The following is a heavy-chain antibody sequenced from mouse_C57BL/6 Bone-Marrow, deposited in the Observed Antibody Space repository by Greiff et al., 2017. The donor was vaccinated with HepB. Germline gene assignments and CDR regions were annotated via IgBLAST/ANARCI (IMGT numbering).Heavy chain of an antibody. Sequence: QVQLQQSGAELVRPGASVTLSCKASGYTFTDYEMHWVKQTPVHGLEWIGAIDPETGGTAYNQKFKGKAILTADKSSSTAYMELRSLTSEASAVYYCTKPYYGSSYGYFDVWGTGTTVTVSS. CDR2: IDPETGGT. CDR3: TKPYYGSSYGYFDV. V-gene: IGHV1-15*01. J-gene: IGHJ1*03. CDR1: GYTFTDYE. D-gene: IGHD1-1*01.